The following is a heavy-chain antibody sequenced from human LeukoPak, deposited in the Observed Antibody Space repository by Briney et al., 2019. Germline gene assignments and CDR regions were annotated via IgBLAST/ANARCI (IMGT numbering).Heavy chain of an antibody. CDR2: ISVNGDTT. CDR1: GFTFSSYA. V-gene: IGHV3-64D*06. D-gene: IGHD3-22*01. Sequence: PGGSLRLSCSASGFTFSSYAVHWVRQAPGKGLEYVSTISVNGDTTYYADSVKGRFTISRDNSKNTLYLQMSSLRSEDTAVYYCVRSSGSKYDYWGQGTLATVSS. J-gene: IGHJ4*02. CDR3: VRSSGSKYDY.